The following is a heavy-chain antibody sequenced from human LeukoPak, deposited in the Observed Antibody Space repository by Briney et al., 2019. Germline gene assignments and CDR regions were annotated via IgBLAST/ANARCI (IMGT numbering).Heavy chain of an antibody. J-gene: IGHJ4*02. CDR2: IDSDGSSA. D-gene: IGHD6-13*01. CDR1: GFTFSGHW. CDR3: ARGTAATAGIDY. Sequence: GGSLRLSCAASGFTFSGHWMSWVRQAPGKGLVWVSHIDSDGSSATYGDSAKGRFTISRDNSKNMVYLQMNSLRADDTAIYYCARGTAATAGIDYWGQGALVTVSS. V-gene: IGHV3-74*01.